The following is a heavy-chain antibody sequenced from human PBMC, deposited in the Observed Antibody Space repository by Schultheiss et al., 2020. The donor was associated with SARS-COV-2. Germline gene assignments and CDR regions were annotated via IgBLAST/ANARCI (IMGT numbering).Heavy chain of an antibody. CDR3: ARGEPNIVVVPAPFDY. D-gene: IGHD2-2*01. V-gene: IGHV1-8*02. CDR1: GYSFIDYY. Sequence: ASVKVSCKASGYSFIDYYIHWVRQATGQGLEWMGWMNPNSGNTGYAQKFQGRVTMTRDTSTSTVYMELSSLRSEDTAVYYCARGEPNIVVVPAPFDYWGQGTLVTVSS. J-gene: IGHJ4*02. CDR2: MNPNSGNT.